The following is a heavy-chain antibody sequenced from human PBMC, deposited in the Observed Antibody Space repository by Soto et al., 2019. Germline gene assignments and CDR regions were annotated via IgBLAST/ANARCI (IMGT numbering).Heavy chain of an antibody. V-gene: IGHV1-69*02. Sequence: QVQLVQSGAEVKKPGSSVKVSCKASGGTFSSYTISWVRQAPGQGLEWMGRIIPLLDIANYAKKFQGRVTITADQSTSPAYLELTSLTSEDTAVYYCAASTYGEYPIDYWGEGTLVTVSA. CDR3: AASTYGEYPIDY. D-gene: IGHD4-17*01. J-gene: IGHJ4*02. CDR2: IIPLLDIA. CDR1: GGTFSSYT.